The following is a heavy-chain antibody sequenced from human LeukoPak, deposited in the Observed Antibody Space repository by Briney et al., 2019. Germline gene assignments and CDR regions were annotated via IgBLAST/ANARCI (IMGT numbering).Heavy chain of an antibody. CDR1: GFTFSSYW. V-gene: IGHV3-21*01. CDR2: ISSSSSYI. D-gene: IGHD3-10*01. Sequence: TPGGSLRLSCAASGFTFSSYWMNWVRQAPGKGLEWVSSISSSSSYIYYADSVKGRFTISRDNAKNSLYLQMNSLRAEDTAVYYCARDQGFGEKSFDYWGQGTLVTVSS. CDR3: ARDQGFGEKSFDY. J-gene: IGHJ4*02.